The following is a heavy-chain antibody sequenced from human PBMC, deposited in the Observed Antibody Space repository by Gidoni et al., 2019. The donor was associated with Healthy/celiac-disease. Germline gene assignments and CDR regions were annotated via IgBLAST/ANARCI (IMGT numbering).Heavy chain of an antibody. Sequence: QLQLQESGPGLVKPSETLSLTCTVSGGSISSSSYYWGWIRQPPGKGLEWIGSIYYSGSTYYNPSLKSRFTISVDTSKNQFSLKLSSVTAADTAVYYCARQGDYYDSSGYYAFDYWGQGTLVTVSS. CDR3: ARQGDYYDSSGYYAFDY. V-gene: IGHV4-39*01. CDR2: IYYSGST. CDR1: GGSISSSSYY. J-gene: IGHJ4*02. D-gene: IGHD3-22*01.